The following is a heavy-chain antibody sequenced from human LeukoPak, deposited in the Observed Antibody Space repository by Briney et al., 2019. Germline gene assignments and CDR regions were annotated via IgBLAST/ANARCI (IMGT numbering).Heavy chain of an antibody. J-gene: IGHJ5*02. CDR2: IYSSGST. CDR1: GDSVSRGGYY. Sequence: SETLSLTCTVSGDSVSRGGYYWSWIRQHPVKGLEWIGYIYSSGSTFYNPSLKSRLALSKDTSKNQFSLSLSSVTAADTAVYYCARGYDSNSYSPGFDPWGQGTLVTVSS. CDR3: ARGYDSNSYSPGFDP. D-gene: IGHD3-22*01. V-gene: IGHV4-31*03.